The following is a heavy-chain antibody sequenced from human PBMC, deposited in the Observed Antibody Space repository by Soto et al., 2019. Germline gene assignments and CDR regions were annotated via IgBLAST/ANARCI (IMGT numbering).Heavy chain of an antibody. CDR2: IYYGGNT. CDR3: ARDRYTTGWYYFDP. V-gene: IGHV4-59*01. J-gene: IGHJ5*02. Sequence: TSETLSLTFTVSGGSMSSYYWSWIRQPPGKGLEWIGYIYYGGNTNYNPSLKSRVTISLDTSKNQFSLKLSSVTAADTAVYYCARDRYTTGWYYFDPWGQGTLVTISS. CDR1: GGSMSSYY. D-gene: IGHD6-19*01.